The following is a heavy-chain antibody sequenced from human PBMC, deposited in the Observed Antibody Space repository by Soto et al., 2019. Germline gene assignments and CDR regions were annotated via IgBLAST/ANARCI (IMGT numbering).Heavy chain of an antibody. Sequence: GGSLRLSCAASGFTFSNAWMNWVRQAPGKGLEWVGRIKSKTDGGTTDYAAPVKGRFTISRDDSKNTLYLQMNSLKTEDTAVYYCTSPPPYCSGGSCYSFDIWGQGTMVTVSS. CDR1: GFTFSNAW. D-gene: IGHD2-15*01. CDR2: IKSKTDGGTT. V-gene: IGHV3-15*07. J-gene: IGHJ3*02. CDR3: TSPPPYCSGGSCYSFDI.